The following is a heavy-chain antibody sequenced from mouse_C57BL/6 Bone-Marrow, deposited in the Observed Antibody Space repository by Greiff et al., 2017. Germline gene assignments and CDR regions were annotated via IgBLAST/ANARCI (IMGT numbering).Heavy chain of an antibody. J-gene: IGHJ4*01. V-gene: IGHV1-39*01. D-gene: IGHD2-2*01. CDR3: ARWFNARDY. CDR2: INPNNGTT. Sequence: VQLKPSGPELGQPGALAKISCKASGYLSTDYILNWVKQSKGKSLEWIAVINPNNGTTSYNQKFKGKATLTVDQSSSTAYMQLNSLTSEDTAVYYCARWFNARDYWGQGTSVTVSA. CDR1: GYLSTDYI.